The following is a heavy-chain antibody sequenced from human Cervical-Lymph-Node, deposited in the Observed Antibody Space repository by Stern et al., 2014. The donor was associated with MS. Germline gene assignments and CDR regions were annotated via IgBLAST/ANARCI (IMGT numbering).Heavy chain of an antibody. CDR2: TYPGYSDT. J-gene: IGHJ4*02. V-gene: IGHV5-51*03. Sequence: EVQLVQSGPEVKKPGDSLKISCKASGYSFSNYWIAWVRQVPGKGLEWMGITYPGYSDTRYSPSFQGQVIISVDRATNTAYVEWSSLKASDSGIYYCARRIAIAGFDLGGQGSLVTVSS. CDR3: ARRIAIAGFDL. D-gene: IGHD6-19*01. CDR1: GYSFSNYW.